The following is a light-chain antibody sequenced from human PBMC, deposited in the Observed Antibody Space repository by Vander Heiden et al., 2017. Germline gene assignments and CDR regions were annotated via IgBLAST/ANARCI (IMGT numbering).Light chain of an antibody. J-gene: IGKJ5*01. V-gene: IGKV3-20*01. CDR2: DAS. CDR3: QQYGSSPIT. CDR1: QSVSNSY. Sequence: EIVLTQSPGTLSLSPGERATLSCRASQSVSNSYLAWYQQKPGQAPRLLIYDASSRATGIPDRFSGSGSGTDFTLTISRLEPEDFAVYYCQQYGSSPITFGQGTRLDIK.